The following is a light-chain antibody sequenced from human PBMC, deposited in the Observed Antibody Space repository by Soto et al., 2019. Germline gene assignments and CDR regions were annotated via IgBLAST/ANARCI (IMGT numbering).Light chain of an antibody. CDR3: QTWGTGIRV. CDR1: SGHSSYA. V-gene: IGLV4-69*01. J-gene: IGLJ3*02. CDR2: LNSDGSH. Sequence: QSVLTQSPSASASLGASVKLTCTLSSGHSSYAIAWHQQQPEKGPRHLMKLNSDGSHSKGDGIPDRFSGSSSGAERYLPISSLQSEDEADYYCQTWGTGIRVFGGGTKLTVL.